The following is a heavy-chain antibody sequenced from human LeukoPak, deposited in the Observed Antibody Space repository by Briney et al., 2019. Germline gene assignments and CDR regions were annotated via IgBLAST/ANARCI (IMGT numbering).Heavy chain of an antibody. Sequence: GGSLRLSCVASGFTFSSFQMNWVRQAPGKGLEWVSYTNSSGSIMFYADSVKGRFTISRDNAKNSLYLHMNSLRAEDTAVYYCARTPTYYDILTDYPYYFDYWGQGTLVTVSS. CDR1: GFTFSSFQ. CDR3: ARTPTYYDILTDYPYYFDY. D-gene: IGHD3-9*01. J-gene: IGHJ4*02. CDR2: TNSSGSIM. V-gene: IGHV3-48*03.